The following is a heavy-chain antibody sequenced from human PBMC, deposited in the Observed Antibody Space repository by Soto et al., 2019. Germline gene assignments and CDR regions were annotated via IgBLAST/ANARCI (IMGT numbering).Heavy chain of an antibody. CDR3: ARDQSITMVRGVIINSRHMDV. CDR1: GYTFTSYG. J-gene: IGHJ6*03. Sequence: ASVKVSCKASGYTFTSYGISGVRQAPGQGLEWMGWISAYNGNTNYAQKLQGRVTMTTDTSTSTAYMELRSLRSGDTAVYYCARDQSITMVRGVIINSRHMDVWGKGTTVTVSS. V-gene: IGHV1-18*01. CDR2: ISAYNGNT. D-gene: IGHD3-10*01.